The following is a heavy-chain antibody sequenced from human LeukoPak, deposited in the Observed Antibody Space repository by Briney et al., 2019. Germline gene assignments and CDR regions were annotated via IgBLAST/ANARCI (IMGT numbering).Heavy chain of an antibody. CDR1: GGSFSGYY. CDR3: ARVYGDSVYYYGMDV. D-gene: IGHD4-17*01. V-gene: IGHV4-34*01. Sequence: PSETLSLTCAVYGGSFSGYYWSWTRQPPGKGLEWIGEINHSGSTNYNPSLKSRVTISVDTSKNQFSLKLSSVTAADTAVYYCARVYGDSVYYYGMDVWGQGTTVTVSS. CDR2: INHSGST. J-gene: IGHJ6*02.